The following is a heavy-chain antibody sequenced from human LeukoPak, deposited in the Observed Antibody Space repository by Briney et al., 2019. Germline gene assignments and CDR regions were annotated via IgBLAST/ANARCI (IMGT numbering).Heavy chain of an antibody. Sequence: GGSLRLSCAASGFTFSSHSMNWVRQAPGKGLEWVSSISSSSSYIYYADSVKGRFTISRDNAKNSLYLQMNSLRAEDTAVYYCARVREGGSSWRIDAFDIWGRGTMVTVSS. J-gene: IGHJ3*02. CDR1: GFTFSSHS. V-gene: IGHV3-21*01. D-gene: IGHD6-13*01. CDR3: ARVREGGSSWRIDAFDI. CDR2: ISSSSSYI.